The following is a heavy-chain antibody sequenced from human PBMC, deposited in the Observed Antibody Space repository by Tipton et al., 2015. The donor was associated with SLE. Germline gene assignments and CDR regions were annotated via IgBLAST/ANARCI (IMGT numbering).Heavy chain of an antibody. CDR3: ARRDTAMAPFGY. Sequence: TLSLTCAVYGGSFSGYYWSWIRQPPGKGLEWIGEINHSGSTNYNPPLKSRVTISVDTSKNQFSLKLSSVTAADTAVYYCARRDTAMAPFGYWGQGTLVTVSS. CDR2: INHSGST. J-gene: IGHJ4*02. D-gene: IGHD5-18*01. CDR1: GGSFSGYY. V-gene: IGHV4-34*01.